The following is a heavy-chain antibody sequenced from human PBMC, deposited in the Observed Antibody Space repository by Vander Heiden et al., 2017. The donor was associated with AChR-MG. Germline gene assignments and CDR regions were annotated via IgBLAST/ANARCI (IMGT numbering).Heavy chain of an antibody. Sequence: QMQLQESGPGLVKPSQTLPLSCTVSGGSISTGYYYWSWIRQPAGKGLEWLGRVYTTGDTYYNPSLKSRVTISIDTSRNHFSLQLSSVTAADTAIYYCATVSGDYNNFYAMDVWGQGTAVTVS. CDR3: ATVSGDYNNFYAMDV. V-gene: IGHV4-61*02. J-gene: IGHJ6*02. CDR1: GGSISTGYYY. D-gene: IGHD4-17*01. CDR2: VYTTGDT.